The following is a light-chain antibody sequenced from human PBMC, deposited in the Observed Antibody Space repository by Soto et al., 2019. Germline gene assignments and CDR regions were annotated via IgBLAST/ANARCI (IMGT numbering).Light chain of an antibody. CDR3: QQYDNVPFT. J-gene: IGKJ5*01. V-gene: IGKV1-33*01. CDR1: QDITNY. Sequence: DIQMTQSPSSLSASVGDRVTIICQASQDITNYLNWYQQKPGKAPKLLIYDASNLETGDPSRFSGSGSGTRFSFTISSLQPEDIATYYCQQYDNVPFTFGQGTRLEMK. CDR2: DAS.